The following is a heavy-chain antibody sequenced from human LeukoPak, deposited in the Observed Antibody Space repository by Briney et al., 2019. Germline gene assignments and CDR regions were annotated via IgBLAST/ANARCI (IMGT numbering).Heavy chain of an antibody. V-gene: IGHV1-2*06. J-gene: IGHJ4*02. CDR2: INPNSGGT. CDR3: SRDITMVQGVITGMDY. D-gene: IGHD3-10*01. CDR1: GYTFTGYY. Sequence: ASVKVSCKASGYTFTGYYMHWVRQAPGQGLEWMGLINPNSGGTNYAQKFQGRVTMTRDTSTSTVYMELSRLRSDDTAVYYCSRDITMVQGVITGMDYWGQGTLVTVSS.